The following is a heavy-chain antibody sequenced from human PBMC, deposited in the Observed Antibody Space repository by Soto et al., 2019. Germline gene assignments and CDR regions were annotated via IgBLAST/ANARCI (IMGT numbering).Heavy chain of an antibody. Sequence: PSQTLSLTCAISGDSVSSNSAAWNWIRQSPSRGLEWLGRTYYRSKWFYDYTSSVRSRISINPDTSKNQFSLQLRSVTPEDTAVYYCARDEDEYLGLNHWGQGISVTVSS. CDR2: TYYRSKWFY. CDR1: GDSVSSNSAA. V-gene: IGHV6-1*01. J-gene: IGHJ5*02. D-gene: IGHD2-2*01. CDR3: ARDEDEYLGLNH.